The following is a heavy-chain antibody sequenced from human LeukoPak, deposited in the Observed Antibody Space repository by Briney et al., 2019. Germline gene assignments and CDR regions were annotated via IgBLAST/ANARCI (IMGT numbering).Heavy chain of an antibody. CDR1: GYSFSNYW. CDR2: ISPGDSYT. J-gene: IGHJ4*02. Sequence: HGESLKISCKGSGYSFSNYWIGWVRQMPGKGLEWMGIISPGDSYTNHSPSFQGHVTISADKSISTAYLQWSTLKASDTAMYYCARQGHNFFDYWGQGTLVTVSS. V-gene: IGHV5-51*01. CDR3: ARQGHNFFDY.